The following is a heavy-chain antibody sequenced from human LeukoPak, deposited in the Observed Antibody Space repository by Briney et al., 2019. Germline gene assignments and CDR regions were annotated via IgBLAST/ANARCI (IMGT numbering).Heavy chain of an antibody. CDR3: VRDPAPTSNWFDP. Sequence: GASVKVSCKASGYTFTGYYMHWVRQAPGQGLEWMGWINPNSGGTNYAQKLQGRVTMTRDTSISTAYMELSRLRSDDTAVYYCVRDPAPTSNWFDPWGQGTLVTVSS. J-gene: IGHJ5*02. CDR2: INPNSGGT. CDR1: GYTFTGYY. V-gene: IGHV1-2*02. D-gene: IGHD1-14*01.